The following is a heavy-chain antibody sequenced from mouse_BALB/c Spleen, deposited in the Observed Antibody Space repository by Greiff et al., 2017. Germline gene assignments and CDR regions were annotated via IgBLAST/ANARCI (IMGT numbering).Heavy chain of an antibody. CDR2: IWGDGST. J-gene: IGHJ4*01. D-gene: IGHD2-14*01. CDR1: GFSLTGYG. CDR3: ARVQDYRYDYAMDY. Sequence: VKLMESGPGLVAPSQSLSITCTVSGFSLTGYGVNWVRQPPGKGLEWLGMIWGDGSTDYNSALKSRLSISKDNSKSQVFLKMNSLQTDDTARYYCARVQDYRYDYAMDYWGQGTSVTVSS. V-gene: IGHV2-6-7*01.